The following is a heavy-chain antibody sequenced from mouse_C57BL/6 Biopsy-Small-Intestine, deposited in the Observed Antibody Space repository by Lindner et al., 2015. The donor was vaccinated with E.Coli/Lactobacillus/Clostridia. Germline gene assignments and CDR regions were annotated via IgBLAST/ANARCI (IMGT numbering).Heavy chain of an antibody. CDR3: ARAAGGSSPARYYYYLDI. V-gene: IGHV1-4*01. Sequence: SVKVSCKVSGGLFSSYAITWVRQAPGQGLEWMGRVIPIVGTTNYAQNFQGRVTITADESTSTVYMDLSSLKSDDTAVYYCARAAGGSSPARYYYYLDIWGRGTKVTVSS. D-gene: IGHD1-1*02. CDR2: VIPIVGTT. CDR1: GGLFSSYA. J-gene: IGHJ1*03.